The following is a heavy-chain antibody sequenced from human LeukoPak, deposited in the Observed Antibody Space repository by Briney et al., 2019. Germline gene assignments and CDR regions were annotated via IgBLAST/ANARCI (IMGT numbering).Heavy chain of an antibody. V-gene: IGHV3-23*01. CDR1: RFTFSSNG. CDR3: AKGGGYGDDGFDP. Sequence: GGSLRLFCAASRFTFSSNGMTWVRQAPGKGLEWVSGISASGGSTYYADSVKGRFTISRDNSKNTLYLQMNSLRAEDTAVYYCAKGGGYGDDGFDPWGQGTLVTVSS. D-gene: IGHD4-17*01. CDR2: ISASGGST. J-gene: IGHJ5*02.